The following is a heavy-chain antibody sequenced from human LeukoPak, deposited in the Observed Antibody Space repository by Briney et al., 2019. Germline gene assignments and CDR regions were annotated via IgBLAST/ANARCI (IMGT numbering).Heavy chain of an antibody. D-gene: IGHD2-15*01. CDR2: IYYSGST. CDR3: ARMVVVAATGYFDY. CDR1: GGSISSYY. Sequence: PSETLSLTCTVSGGSISSYYWSWIRQPPGKGLEWIGYIYYSGSTNYNPSLKSRVTISVDTSKNQFSLKLSSVTAADTAVYYCARMVVVAATGYFDYWGQGTLVTVFS. J-gene: IGHJ4*02. V-gene: IGHV4-59*12.